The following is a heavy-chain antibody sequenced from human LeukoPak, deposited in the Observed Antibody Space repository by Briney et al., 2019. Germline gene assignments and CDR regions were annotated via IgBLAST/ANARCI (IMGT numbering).Heavy chain of an antibody. CDR3: TTDLGSVGWTNWFDP. D-gene: IGHD7-27*01. J-gene: IGHJ5*02. V-gene: IGHV3-15*01. Sequence: GGSLRLSCAASGFTFSNAWMSWVRQAPGKGLEWVGRIKSKTDGGTTDYAAPVKGRFTISRDDSKNTLYLQMNSLKTEDTAVYYCTTDLGSVGWTNWFDPWGQGTLVTVSS. CDR1: GFTFSNAW. CDR2: IKSKTDGGTT.